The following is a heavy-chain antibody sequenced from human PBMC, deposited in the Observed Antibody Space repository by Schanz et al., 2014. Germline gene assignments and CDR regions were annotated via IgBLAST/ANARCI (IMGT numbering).Heavy chain of an antibody. V-gene: IGHV1-18*01. CDR3: ARATTAWPFDL. J-gene: IGHJ4*02. Sequence: QVQLVQSGGEVKTPGASVKVSCKASGYTFTRSGISWVRQAPGQGLEWMGWIGGSDGNTNFAQKFQGRVTMTTDTATNTAYMELRSLRLDDTAVYYCARATTAWPFDLWGQGTLVTVSS. D-gene: IGHD4-17*01. CDR2: IGGSDGNT. CDR1: GYTFTRSG.